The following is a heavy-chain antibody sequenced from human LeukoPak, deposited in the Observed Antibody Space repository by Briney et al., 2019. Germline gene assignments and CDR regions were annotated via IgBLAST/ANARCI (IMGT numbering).Heavy chain of an antibody. Sequence: GGSLRLSCAASGFTFSSYAMHWVRQAPGKGLEWVAVISYDGSTKYYADSLKGRFTISRDNSKNTLFLQMNSLRAEDTAVYYCARDQEAYCGGDCYPAAFDIWGQGTMVTVSS. D-gene: IGHD2-21*02. CDR1: GFTFSSYA. V-gene: IGHV3-30*04. CDR2: ISYDGSTK. CDR3: ARDQEAYCGGDCYPAAFDI. J-gene: IGHJ3*02.